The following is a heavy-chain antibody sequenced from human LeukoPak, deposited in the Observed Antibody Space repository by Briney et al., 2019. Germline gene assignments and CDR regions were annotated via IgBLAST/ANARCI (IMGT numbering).Heavy chain of an antibody. CDR3: ARNAYCDSTNCYAWFDP. D-gene: IGHD2-2*01. Sequence: AASVKVSCKASGYTFTDYYIHWVRQAPGQGLEWMGWIVPHSGGTNYAQNYQGRITMTRDTSISAAYMELSSLRSDDTAVYYCARNAYCDSTNCYAWFDPWGQGTLVTVSS. V-gene: IGHV1-2*02. CDR2: IVPHSGGT. CDR1: GYTFTDYY. J-gene: IGHJ5*02.